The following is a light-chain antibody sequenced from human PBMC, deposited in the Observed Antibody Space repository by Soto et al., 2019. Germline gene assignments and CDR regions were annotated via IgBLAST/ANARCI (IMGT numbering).Light chain of an antibody. CDR3: TSNSVSNTYV. Sequence: QSVLTQPPSASGSPGQSVTISCTGTSSDVGDYNYVSWYQQHPGKAPKLMIYEVIKRPSGVPDRFSGSKSGNTASLTASWLQAEDEADYYRTSNSVSNTYVFRTGTKVTVL. CDR1: SSDVGDYNY. J-gene: IGLJ1*01. V-gene: IGLV2-8*01. CDR2: EVI.